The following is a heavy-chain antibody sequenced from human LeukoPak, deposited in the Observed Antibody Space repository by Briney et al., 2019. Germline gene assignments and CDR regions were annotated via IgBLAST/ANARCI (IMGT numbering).Heavy chain of an antibody. D-gene: IGHD2-8*01. J-gene: IGHJ4*02. CDR3: TSLGEPDIVLMVYPEDY. Sequence: PGGSLRLSCAASGFTFSSYWMHWVRQAPGKGLVWVSRINSDGSSTSYADSAKGRFTISRDNAKNTLYLQMNTLRAEDTAVYYCTSLGEPDIVLMVYPEDYWGQGTLVTVSS. V-gene: IGHV3-74*01. CDR2: INSDGSST. CDR1: GFTFSSYW.